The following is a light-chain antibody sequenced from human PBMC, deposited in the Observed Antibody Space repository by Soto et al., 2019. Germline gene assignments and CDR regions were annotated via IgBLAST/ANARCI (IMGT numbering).Light chain of an antibody. CDR3: QPYNSYWT. Sequence: DIQMTQSPSTLSASVGDRVTITCRASRSISSWLSRYQQKPGKAPKLLIYDDSSLGSGVPSRFSGSGSGTEFTLTISSLQPDDFETYYCQPYNSYWTFGQGTKVDIK. J-gene: IGKJ1*01. CDR1: RSISSW. V-gene: IGKV1-5*01. CDR2: DDS.